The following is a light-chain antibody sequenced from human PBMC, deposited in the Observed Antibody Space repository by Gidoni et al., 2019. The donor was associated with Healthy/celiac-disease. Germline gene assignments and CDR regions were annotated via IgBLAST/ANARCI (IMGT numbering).Light chain of an antibody. CDR2: KAA. Sequence: DIQMTQSPSTLSASVGDRVTITCRASQSISSWVAWYQQKPGKAPKLLIYKAASLESGVPSRFSGSGSGTEFTLTISSLQPDDFATYYCQQWGTFGQGTKVEIK. J-gene: IGKJ1*01. V-gene: IGKV1-5*03. CDR3: QQWGT. CDR1: QSISSW.